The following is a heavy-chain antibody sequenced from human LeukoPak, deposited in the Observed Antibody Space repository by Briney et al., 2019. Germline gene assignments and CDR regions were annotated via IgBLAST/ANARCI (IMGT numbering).Heavy chain of an antibody. J-gene: IGHJ4*02. D-gene: IGHD3-10*01. V-gene: IGHV3-7*05. CDR3: ARDHRGVFDY. Sequence: QAGGSLRLSCAASGFTFSSHWMSWVRQAPGKGLEWVANIKQDGSEIHYVDSVKGRLTISRDNAKNSLYLQMNSLRAEGTAVYYCARDHRGVFDYWGQGTLVTVSS. CDR2: IKQDGSEI. CDR1: GFTFSSHW.